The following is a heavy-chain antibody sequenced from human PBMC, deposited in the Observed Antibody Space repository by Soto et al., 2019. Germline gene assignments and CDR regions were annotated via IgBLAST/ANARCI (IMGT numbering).Heavy chain of an antibody. CDR3: ARGYCTNGVCSQRAFDI. CDR2: IYYSGST. Sequence: PWETLSLTCTVSGGSISSGGYYWSWIRQHPGKGLEWIGYIYYSGSTYYNPSLKSRVTISVDTSKNQFSLKLSSVTAADTAVYYCARGYCTNGVCSQRAFDIWGQGTMVTVSS. D-gene: IGHD2-8*01. J-gene: IGHJ3*02. CDR1: GGSISSGGYY. V-gene: IGHV4-31*03.